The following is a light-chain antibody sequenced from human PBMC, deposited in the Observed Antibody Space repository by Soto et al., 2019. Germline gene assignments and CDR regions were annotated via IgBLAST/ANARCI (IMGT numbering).Light chain of an antibody. CDR2: EVS. V-gene: IGLV2-14*01. CDR3: SSYRGSSTLVV. CDR1: SSDVGSYEY. J-gene: IGLJ2*01. Sequence: QSALTQPASVSGSPGQSITISCTGTSSDVGSYEYVSWYQQHPGKAPKVVIYEVSNRPSGISYRFSGSKSGNTASLTISGLQAEDEADYYCSSYRGSSTLVVFGGGTKVTVL.